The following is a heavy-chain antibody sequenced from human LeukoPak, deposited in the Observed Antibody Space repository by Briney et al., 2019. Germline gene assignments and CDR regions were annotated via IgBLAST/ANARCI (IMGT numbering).Heavy chain of an antibody. D-gene: IGHD6-13*01. CDR3: ARESSSSWLVNYYMDV. CDR1: GYSIISDYF. J-gene: IGHJ6*03. Sequence: SETLSLTCTVSGYSIISDYFWGWIRQPPGKGLEWIGTIYHSGSTYYNPSLKSRVTISVDTSKNQFSLKLSSVTAADTAVYYCARESSSSWLVNYYMDVWGKGTTVTVSS. CDR2: IYHSGST. V-gene: IGHV4-38-2*02.